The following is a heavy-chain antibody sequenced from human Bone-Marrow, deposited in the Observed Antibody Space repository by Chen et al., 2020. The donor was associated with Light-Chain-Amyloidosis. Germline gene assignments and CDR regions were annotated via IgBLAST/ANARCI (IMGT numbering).Heavy chain of an antibody. V-gene: IGHV3-23*01. CDR2: ISGSGGSK. CDR3: AKDGMDSMSGYYYGMDV. J-gene: IGHJ6*02. D-gene: IGHD3-3*01. Sequence: EVQLLEAGGGLVQPGGSLELPWSASGITFRCQPLAWVRQAPGKGLEWVSGISGSGGSKYYADSVKGRFTISRDNSKNTLYLQMNSLRAEDTAVYYCAKDGMDSMSGYYYGMDVWGQGTTVTVSS. CDR1: GITFRCQP.